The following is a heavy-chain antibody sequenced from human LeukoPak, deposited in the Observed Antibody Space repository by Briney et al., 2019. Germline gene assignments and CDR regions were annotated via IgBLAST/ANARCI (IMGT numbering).Heavy chain of an antibody. Sequence: SQTLSLTCTVPGGSISSGGYYWSWIRQHPGKGLEWIGYIYYSGSTYHNPSLKSRVTISVDTSKNQFSLKLSSVTAADTAVYYCARGYCSSTSCFDPWGQGTLVTVSS. V-gene: IGHV4-31*03. CDR1: GGSISSGGYY. J-gene: IGHJ5*02. CDR2: IYYSGST. D-gene: IGHD2-2*01. CDR3: ARGYCSSTSCFDP.